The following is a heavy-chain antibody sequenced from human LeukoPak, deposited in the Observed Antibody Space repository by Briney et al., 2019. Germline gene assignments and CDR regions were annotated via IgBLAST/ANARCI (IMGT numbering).Heavy chain of an antibody. Sequence: GGSLRLYCAGSGLTFSNYGMGWVRQAPGKGVEGGSSIIGTCGSTNYADSVTGRFPISTDNGNTMLYLQLSSLRAEDTAVYYCAKALSYNDYAVLYGMDVWGKGTTVTVSS. J-gene: IGHJ6*04. V-gene: IGHV3-23*01. D-gene: IGHD4-17*01. CDR1: GLTFSNYG. CDR2: IIGTCGST. CDR3: AKALSYNDYAVLYGMDV.